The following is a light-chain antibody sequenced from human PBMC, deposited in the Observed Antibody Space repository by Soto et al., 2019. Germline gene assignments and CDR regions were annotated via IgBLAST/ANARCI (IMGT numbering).Light chain of an antibody. CDR2: GAS. Sequence: AIRMTQSPSSLSASTGDTVTITCRASQDIGSVVAWYQQKPGTAPKVLISGASNRHGGVPSRFSGSGSRTDFTLTITHLQSEDFATYYCQHYLNYPITFGQGTRLEIK. V-gene: IGKV1-8*01. CDR3: QHYLNYPIT. CDR1: QDIGSV. J-gene: IGKJ5*01.